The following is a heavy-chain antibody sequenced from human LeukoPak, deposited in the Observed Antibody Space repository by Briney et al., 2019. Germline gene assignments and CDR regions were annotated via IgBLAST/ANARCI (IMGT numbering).Heavy chain of an antibody. D-gene: IGHD4-17*01. J-gene: IGHJ6*03. V-gene: IGHV4-4*07. CDR2: IYTSGST. CDR1: GGSISSYY. Sequence: SETLSLTCTVSGGSISSYYWSWIRQPAGKGLEWIGRIYTSGSTYYNPSLKSRVTISVDTSKNQFSLKLSSVTAADTAVYYCAREVRGDYDYGDYSSYYYYYYMDVWGKGTTVTVSS. CDR3: AREVRGDYDYGDYSSYYYYYYMDV.